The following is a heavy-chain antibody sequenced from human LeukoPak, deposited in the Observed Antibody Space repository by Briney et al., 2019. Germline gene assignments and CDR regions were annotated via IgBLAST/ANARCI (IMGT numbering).Heavy chain of an antibody. V-gene: IGHV3-48*01. CDR3: ARVNPQRPDCSSTSCFVDAFDI. CDR2: ISTISNT. CDR1: GFTFSTYS. J-gene: IGHJ3*02. Sequence: GGSLRLSCVASGFTFSTYSMNWVRQAPGKGLEWVSYISTISNTHYADSVKGRFTISRDNAKNSLFLQMNSLRAEDTAVYYCARVNPQRPDCSSTSCFVDAFDIWGQGTMVTVSS. D-gene: IGHD2-2*01.